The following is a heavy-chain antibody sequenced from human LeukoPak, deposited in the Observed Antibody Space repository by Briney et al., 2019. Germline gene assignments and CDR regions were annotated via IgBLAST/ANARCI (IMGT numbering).Heavy chain of an antibody. CDR1: GFTFSSYA. CDR2: MRGSGGPT. D-gene: IGHD3-22*01. Sequence: GGSLRLSCAASGFTFSSYAMSWVRQAPGKGPEWVSVMRGSGGPTYYADSVKGRFTISRDNAKNTVYLEMNSLRVDDTAVYYCAKLQAGYFDSSGYHFDYWGQGTLVTVSS. J-gene: IGHJ4*02. V-gene: IGHV3-23*01. CDR3: AKLQAGYFDSSGYHFDY.